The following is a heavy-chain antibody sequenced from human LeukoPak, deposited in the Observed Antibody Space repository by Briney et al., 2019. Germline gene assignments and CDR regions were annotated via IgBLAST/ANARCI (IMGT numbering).Heavy chain of an antibody. V-gene: IGHV3-33*03. D-gene: IGHD6-13*01. CDR2: IWYDGSSK. CDR1: GFTFSSYG. Sequence: GRSLRLSCAASGFTFSSYGMHWVRQAPGKGLEWVAVIWYDGSSKYYADSVKGRFTISRDNSKNTLYLQMNSLRAEDTAVYYCARWVRYSSSWYDYWGQGTLVSVSS. CDR3: ARWVRYSSSWYDY. J-gene: IGHJ4*02.